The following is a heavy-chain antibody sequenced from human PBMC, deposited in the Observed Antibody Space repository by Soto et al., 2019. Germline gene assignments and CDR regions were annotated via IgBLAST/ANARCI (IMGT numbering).Heavy chain of an antibody. J-gene: IGHJ4*02. CDR2: IYYSGST. V-gene: IGHV4-30-4*01. CDR3: ETYYDDSSGYGHFGY. D-gene: IGHD3-22*01. CDR1: GGSVSSGSYY. Sequence: SETLSLTCTVSGGSVSSGSYYWSWIRQPPGKGLEWIGYIYYSGSTYYNPSLKSRVTISVDTSKNQLSLKLSSVTAADTAVYYCETYYDDSSGYGHFGYWGQGTRVTVSS.